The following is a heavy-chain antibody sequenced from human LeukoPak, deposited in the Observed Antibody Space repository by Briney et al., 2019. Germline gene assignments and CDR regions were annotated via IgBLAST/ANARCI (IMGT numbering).Heavy chain of an antibody. CDR2: IYYSGST. CDR3: ARVLVYCTNGVCYLGWFDP. CDR1: GGSISSGDYY. Sequence: PSQTLSLTCTVSGGSISSGDYYWSWIRQPPGKGLEWIGYIYYSGSTYYNPSLKSRVTISVDTSKNQFSLKLSSVTAADTAVYYCARVLVYCTNGVCYLGWFDPWGQGTLVTVSS. V-gene: IGHV4-30-4*01. J-gene: IGHJ5*02. D-gene: IGHD2-8*01.